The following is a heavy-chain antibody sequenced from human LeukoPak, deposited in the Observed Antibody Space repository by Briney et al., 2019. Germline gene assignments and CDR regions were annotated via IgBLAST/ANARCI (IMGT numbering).Heavy chain of an antibody. V-gene: IGHV3-20*04. Sequence: GGSLRLSCAASGFTFDDYGMTWVRQVPGVGLEWVSNINWNGESTDYADSVKGRFTISRDNAGNSLYLQMNSLRAEDTALYYCARDLWRSIEYWGQGALVTVSS. J-gene: IGHJ4*02. D-gene: IGHD3-3*01. CDR3: ARDLWRSIEY. CDR2: INWNGEST. CDR1: GFTFDDYG.